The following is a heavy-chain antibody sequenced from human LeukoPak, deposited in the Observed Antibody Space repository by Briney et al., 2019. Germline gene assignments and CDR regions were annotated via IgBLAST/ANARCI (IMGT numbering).Heavy chain of an antibody. J-gene: IGHJ3*02. Sequence: ASVKVSCKASGYTLTSYGISRVRQAPGQGLEWMGWISAYRGNTYYAQKLQGRVTLTTDTSTSTACMELRSLRSDDTAVYYCARDLSYYDSSGVHDVFDIWGQGTMVTVSS. CDR1: GYTLTSYG. V-gene: IGHV1-18*01. CDR3: ARDLSYYDSSGVHDVFDI. CDR2: ISAYRGNT. D-gene: IGHD3-22*01.